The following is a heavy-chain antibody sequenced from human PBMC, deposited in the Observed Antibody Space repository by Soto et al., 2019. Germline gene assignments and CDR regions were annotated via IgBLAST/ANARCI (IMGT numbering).Heavy chain of an antibody. CDR3: ERLYDSSGFYNGFPEAYSDY. Sequence: LSLTCTVSCASISSGGYYCSWVLQHPGKGLEWIGYIYYSGATSYNPSLKSRVTMSVDTSKNHFSLKLSSVTAAETAMYYCERLYDSSGFYNGFPEAYSDYWGKGTLFTVSS. J-gene: IGHJ4*02. D-gene: IGHD3-22*01. CDR1: CASISSGGYY. V-gene: IGHV4-31*03. CDR2: IYYSGAT.